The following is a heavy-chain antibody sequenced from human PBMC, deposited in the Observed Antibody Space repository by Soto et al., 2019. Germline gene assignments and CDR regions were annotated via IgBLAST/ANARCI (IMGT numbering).Heavy chain of an antibody. D-gene: IGHD4-17*01. J-gene: IGHJ6*02. V-gene: IGHV4-59*01. Sequence: AETPSLTCNVSGGSISSYYWSWILQPPGKGLEWIVYIYYSGSTNYNPSLKSRVTISVDTSKNQFSLKLSSVTAADTAVYYCARVRLRYYGMDVWGQGATVTVSS. CDR1: GGSISSYY. CDR2: IYYSGST. CDR3: ARVRLRYYGMDV.